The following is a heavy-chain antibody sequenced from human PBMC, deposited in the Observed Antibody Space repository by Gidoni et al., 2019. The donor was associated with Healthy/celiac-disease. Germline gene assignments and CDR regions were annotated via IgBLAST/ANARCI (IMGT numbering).Heavy chain of an antibody. J-gene: IGHJ4*02. CDR3: ARVPLFSSSSPKTSGYFDY. V-gene: IGHV1-2*06. D-gene: IGHD6-6*01. Sequence: GLEWMGRINPNSGGTNYAQKFQGRVTMTRDTSISTAYMELSRLRSDDTAVYYCARVPLFSSSSPKTSGYFDYWGQGTLVTVSS. CDR2: INPNSGGT.